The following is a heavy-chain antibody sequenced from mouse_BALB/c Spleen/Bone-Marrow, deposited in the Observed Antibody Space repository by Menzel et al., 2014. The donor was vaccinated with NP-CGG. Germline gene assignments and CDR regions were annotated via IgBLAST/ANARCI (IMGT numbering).Heavy chain of an antibody. CDR3: ARDDYYAMDY. CDR2: IRNKANGYTT. V-gene: IGHV7-3*02. J-gene: IGHJ4*01. Sequence: EVMLVESGGGLVQPGGSLRLSCATSGLTFTDYYMSWVRQPPGKALEWLGFIRNKANGYTTEYSASVKGRFTIPRDNSQSILYLQMNTLRAEDSATYYCARDDYYAMDYWGQGTSVTVSS. CDR1: GLTFTDYY.